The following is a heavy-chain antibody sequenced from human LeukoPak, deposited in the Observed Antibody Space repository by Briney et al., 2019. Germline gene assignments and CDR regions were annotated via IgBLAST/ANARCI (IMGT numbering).Heavy chain of an antibody. V-gene: IGHV3-9*03. CDR2: ISWNSGSI. Sequence: PGGSLRLSCAASGFTFDNYAMRWVRQPPGKGLEWVSGISWNSGSIGYADSVKGRFTISRDNAKNSLYLQMNSLRAEDMALYYCVRSSGWYDYWGQGTLVTVSS. CDR3: VRSSGWYDY. J-gene: IGHJ4*02. CDR1: GFTFDNYA. D-gene: IGHD6-19*01.